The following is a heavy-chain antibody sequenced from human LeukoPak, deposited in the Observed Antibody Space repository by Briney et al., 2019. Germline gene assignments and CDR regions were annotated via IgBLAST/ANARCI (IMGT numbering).Heavy chain of an antibody. CDR2: ISGDTFYI. CDR1: GFTLSSYT. D-gene: IGHD6-13*01. Sequence: GGSLRLSCAASGFTLSSYTMNWVRQAPGKGLEWVASISGDTFYIYYADSVKGRFTVSRDNAKNSLYLQMSSLRAEDTAVYYCARAIAAAGKYYYGMDVWGQGTTVTVSS. CDR3: ARAIAAAGKYYYGMDV. V-gene: IGHV3-21*01. J-gene: IGHJ6*02.